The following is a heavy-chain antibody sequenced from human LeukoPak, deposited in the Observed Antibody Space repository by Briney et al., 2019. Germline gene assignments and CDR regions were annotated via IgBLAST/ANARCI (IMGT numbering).Heavy chain of an antibody. D-gene: IGHD6-13*01. CDR3: ARGSSSWYGWGYYYMDV. J-gene: IGHJ6*03. CDR2: INPNSGGT. CDR1: GYTFTGYY. Sequence: ASVKVSCKASGYTFTGYYMHWVRQAPGQGLEWMGWINPNSGGTNYAQKLQGRVTMTTDTSTSTAYMELRSLRSDDTAVYYCARGSSSWYGWGYYYMDVWGKGTTVTVSS. V-gene: IGHV1-2*02.